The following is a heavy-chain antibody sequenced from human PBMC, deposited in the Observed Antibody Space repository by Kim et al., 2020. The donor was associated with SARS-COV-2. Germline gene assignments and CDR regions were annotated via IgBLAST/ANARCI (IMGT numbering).Heavy chain of an antibody. D-gene: IGHD5-12*01. CDR3: ARLRDGYNSPLDY. Sequence: YSPSFQGQVTISAAKSISTAYLQWSRLKASDTAMYYCARLRDGYNSPLDYWGQGTLVTVSS. J-gene: IGHJ4*02. V-gene: IGHV5-51*01.